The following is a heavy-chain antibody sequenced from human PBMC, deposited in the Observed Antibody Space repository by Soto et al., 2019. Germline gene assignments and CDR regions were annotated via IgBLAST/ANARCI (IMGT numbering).Heavy chain of an antibody. D-gene: IGHD2-8*01. CDR2: TNIGNGKT. CDR1: GYNFTRYS. CDR3: ARGVSAPRPNYYGMDV. Sequence: ASVKVSCKASGYNFTRYSIHWVRQAPGQSPEWMGWTNIGNGKTYYSQKFQGRVTIARDKSASTASMELRSLRSEDTAFFYCARGVSAPRPNYYGMDVWGQGTTVTVSS. V-gene: IGHV1-3*04. J-gene: IGHJ6*02.